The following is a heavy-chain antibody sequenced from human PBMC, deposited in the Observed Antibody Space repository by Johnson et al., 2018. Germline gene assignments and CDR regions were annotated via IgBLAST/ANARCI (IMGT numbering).Heavy chain of an antibody. J-gene: IGHJ6*03. D-gene: IGHD6-13*01. Sequence: QVQLVQSGGGVVEPGRSLRLSCAASRFTFSSYAMHWVRQAPGKGLEWVAVISYDGSNKYYADSVTGRFTISRDNSKNTLDLQMNSRRAEDTAVYYCARARGRQQLSRYYYYYMDVWGKGTTVTVSS. CDR1: RFTFSSYA. CDR3: ARARGRQQLSRYYYYYMDV. CDR2: ISYDGSNK. V-gene: IGHV3-30-3*01.